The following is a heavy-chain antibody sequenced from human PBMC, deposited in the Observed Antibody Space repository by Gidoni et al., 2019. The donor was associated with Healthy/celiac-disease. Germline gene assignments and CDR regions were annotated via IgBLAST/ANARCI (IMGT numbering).Heavy chain of an antibody. CDR1: AW. D-gene: IGHD3-10*01. J-gene: IGHJ4*02. CDR2: IKSKTDGGTT. CDR3: TTAKIWFGELLFGAYDY. V-gene: IGHV3-15*01. Sequence: AWMSWVRQAPGKGLAWVGRIKSKTDGGTTDYAAPVKGRFTISRDDSKNTLYLQMNSLKTEDTAVYYCTTAKIWFGELLFGAYDYWGQGTLVTVSS.